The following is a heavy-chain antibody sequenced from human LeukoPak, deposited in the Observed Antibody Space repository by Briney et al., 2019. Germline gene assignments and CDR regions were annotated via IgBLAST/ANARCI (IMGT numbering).Heavy chain of an antibody. Sequence: SDTLSLTCTVSGGSISSGGYYWSWIRQHPGKGLEWIGYIYYSGSTYYNPSLKSRVTISVDTSKNQFSLKLSSVTAADTAVYYCARGKGDLDAFDIWGQGTMVTVSS. V-gene: IGHV4-31*03. CDR2: IYYSGST. CDR3: ARGKGDLDAFDI. CDR1: GGSISSGGYY. J-gene: IGHJ3*02.